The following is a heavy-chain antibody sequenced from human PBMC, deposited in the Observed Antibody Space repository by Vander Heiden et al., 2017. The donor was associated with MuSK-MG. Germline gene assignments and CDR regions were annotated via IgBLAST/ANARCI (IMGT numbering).Heavy chain of an antibody. D-gene: IGHD4-17*01. V-gene: IGHV3-11*01. J-gene: IGHJ4*02. Sequence: QVQLVESGGGLVKPGGSLTVSCEASGFTFSDYYMSWVRQAPGKGLEWVAYISSRSHNIFYADSVKGRFTVSRDNAKNSVYLQMTGLGAADTAIYFCARDSDYVGGKDFFFDYWGQGALGTVSS. CDR1: GFTFSDYY. CDR2: ISSRSHNI. CDR3: ARDSDYVGGKDFFFDY.